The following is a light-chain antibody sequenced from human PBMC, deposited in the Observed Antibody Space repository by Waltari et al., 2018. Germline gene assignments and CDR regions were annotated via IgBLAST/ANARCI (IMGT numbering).Light chain of an antibody. Sequence: EIVLTQSPAPLSLSPGDRATLSCRASASISSKFAWYQQKPGQAPRILIYDTANRAAGIPARFSGSGSGTDFSLTISSLEPEDFVVYYCQQRSHWPMYTFGQGTKLEIK. CDR1: ASISSK. CDR2: DTA. CDR3: QQRSHWPMYT. J-gene: IGKJ2*01. V-gene: IGKV3-11*01.